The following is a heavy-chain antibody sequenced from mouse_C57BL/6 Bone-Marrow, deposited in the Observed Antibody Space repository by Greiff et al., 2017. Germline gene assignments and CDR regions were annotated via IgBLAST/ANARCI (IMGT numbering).Heavy chain of an antibody. D-gene: IGHD1-1*01. CDR1: GYTFTSYG. CDR3: ARKVYYGSSYAMDY. CDR2: IYPRSGNT. Sequence: VMLVESGAELARPGASVKLSCKASGYTFTSYGISWVKQRTGQGLEWIGEIYPRSGNTYYNEKFKGKATLTADKSSSTAYMELRSLTSEDSAVYFCARKVYYGSSYAMDYWGQGTSVTVSS. J-gene: IGHJ4*01. V-gene: IGHV1-81*01.